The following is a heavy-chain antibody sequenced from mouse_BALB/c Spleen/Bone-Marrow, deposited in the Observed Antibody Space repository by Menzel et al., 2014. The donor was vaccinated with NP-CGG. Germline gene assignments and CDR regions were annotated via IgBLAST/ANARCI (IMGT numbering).Heavy chain of an antibody. CDR3: ARGGISVDY. Sequence: VMLVESGAELVRPGSSVKISRKASGYAFSGYWMNWVKQRPGQGLEWIGQIYPGDGDTDYNGKFKGKATLTADKSSSTAYMQLSSLTSEDSAVYFCARGGISVDYWGQGTTLTVSS. J-gene: IGHJ2*01. CDR1: GYAFSGYW. V-gene: IGHV1-80*01. CDR2: IYPGDGDT.